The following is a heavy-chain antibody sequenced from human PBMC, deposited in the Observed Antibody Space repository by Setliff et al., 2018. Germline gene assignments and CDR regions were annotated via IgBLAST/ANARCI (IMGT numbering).Heavy chain of an antibody. Sequence: ASVKVSCKVSGSTLTELTMYWVRQAPGKGLEWMGSFNPEDDEIIYAQKFLGRVTMTEDTSTDTAYMELSSLRSEDTAVYYCATKDYNTSGYYRPFGFWGQGTLVTVSS. CDR2: FNPEDDEI. D-gene: IGHD3-22*01. CDR1: GSTLTELT. J-gene: IGHJ5*01. CDR3: ATKDYNTSGYYRPFGF. V-gene: IGHV1-24*01.